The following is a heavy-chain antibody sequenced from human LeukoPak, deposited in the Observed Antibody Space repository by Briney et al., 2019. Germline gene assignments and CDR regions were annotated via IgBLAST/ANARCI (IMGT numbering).Heavy chain of an antibody. J-gene: IGHJ3*01. D-gene: IGHD6-19*01. Sequence: GGSLRLSCAGSGLTFSRYWMHWVRQAPGKGLVWVSRINLEGSSTSYADSVKGRFTISRDNAKDTLYLQMNSLRVEDTAVYYCVRNSPVAGTNDAFDVWGQGTMVTVSS. V-gene: IGHV3-74*01. CDR2: INLEGSST. CDR1: GLTFSRYW. CDR3: VRNSPVAGTNDAFDV.